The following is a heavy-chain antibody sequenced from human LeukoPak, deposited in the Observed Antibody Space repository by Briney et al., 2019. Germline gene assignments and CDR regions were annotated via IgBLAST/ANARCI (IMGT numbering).Heavy chain of an antibody. J-gene: IGHJ4*02. V-gene: IGHV3-74*01. Sequence: GVSLRRSCAASGFTFSSYCMHWVRQAPGKGLVGVSRINSDRRTTSYADSVKGRFTISRDNAKNTLYLQMNSLSAEDTGVYYCERPHASGYDVGIFDYWGQGTLATVSS. CDR2: INSDRRTT. CDR3: ERPHASGYDVGIFDY. CDR1: GFTFSSYC. D-gene: IGHD5-12*01.